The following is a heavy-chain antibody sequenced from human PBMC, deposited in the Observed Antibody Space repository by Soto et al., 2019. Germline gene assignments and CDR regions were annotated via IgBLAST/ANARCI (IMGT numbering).Heavy chain of an antibody. CDR3: ARETILSSSPHSEPDY. D-gene: IGHD6-13*01. Sequence: EASVKVSCKASGYTFTGYYMHWVRQAPGQGLEWMGWINPNSGGTNYAQKFQGWVTMTRDTSISTAYMELSRLRSDDTAVYYCARETILSSSPHSEPDYWGQGTLVTVSS. CDR1: GYTFTGYY. CDR2: INPNSGGT. J-gene: IGHJ4*02. V-gene: IGHV1-2*04.